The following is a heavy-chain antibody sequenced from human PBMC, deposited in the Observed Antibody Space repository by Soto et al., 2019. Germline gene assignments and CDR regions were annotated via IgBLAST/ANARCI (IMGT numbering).Heavy chain of an antibody. J-gene: IGHJ3*02. CDR2: IKSKTDGGTT. CDR3: TTDLPHYYDSSGYSGDAFDI. CDR1: GFTFSNAW. V-gene: IGHV3-15*01. D-gene: IGHD3-22*01. Sequence: PGGSLGLSCAASGFTFSNAWMSWVRQAPGKGLEWVGRIKSKTDGGTTDYAAPVKGRFTISRDDSKNTLYLQMNSLKTEDTAVYYCTTDLPHYYDSSGYSGDAFDIWGQGTMVTVSS.